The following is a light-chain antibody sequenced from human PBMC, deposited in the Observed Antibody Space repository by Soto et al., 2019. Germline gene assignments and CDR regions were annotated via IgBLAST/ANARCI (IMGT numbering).Light chain of an antibody. CDR1: QTVGSIY. CDR3: QLFGTSPRYT. Sequence: EILLTQSPGTLSLSPGERATLSCRTSQTVGSIYLAWYQQKPGQAPRLLIYEASRRATGIPGRFSGSGSGTDFTLTISRLEPEDFAVYYCQLFGTSPRYTFGQGTKLEIK. CDR2: EAS. V-gene: IGKV3-20*01. J-gene: IGKJ2*01.